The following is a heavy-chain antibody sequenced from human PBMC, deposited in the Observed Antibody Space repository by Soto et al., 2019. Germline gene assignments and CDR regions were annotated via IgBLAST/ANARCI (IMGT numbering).Heavy chain of an antibody. CDR1: GFTFSSYA. J-gene: IGHJ2*01. Sequence: EVQLLESGGGLVQPGGSLRLSCAASGFTFSSYAMTWVRQAPGKGLEWVSAITRSGDYTQYADSVKGRFTISRDNSKNTLYLQMISLRAVDTAVYYCAKVGSYYEQFDPWDFELWGRGTLVTVSS. V-gene: IGHV3-23*01. CDR3: AKVGSYYEQFDPWDFEL. D-gene: IGHD3-22*01. CDR2: ITRSGDYT.